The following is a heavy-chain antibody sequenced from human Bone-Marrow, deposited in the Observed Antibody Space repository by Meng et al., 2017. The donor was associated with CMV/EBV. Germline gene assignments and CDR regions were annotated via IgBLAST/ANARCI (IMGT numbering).Heavy chain of an antibody. Sequence: GESLKISCAASGFNFAGYWMTWVRQAPGKGLEWVANIKYDGSETSYVGSVKGRFTISRDNAKNSLYLQMNILRAEETAVYYCARENYFAYWGQGTLVTVSS. CDR1: GFNFAGYW. J-gene: IGHJ4*02. CDR3: ARENYFAY. V-gene: IGHV3-7*01. CDR2: IKYDGSET.